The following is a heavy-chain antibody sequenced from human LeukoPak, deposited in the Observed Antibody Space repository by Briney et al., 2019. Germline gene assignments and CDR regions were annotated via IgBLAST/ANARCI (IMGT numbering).Heavy chain of an antibody. CDR3: ARDREQLAPFDY. J-gene: IGHJ4*02. CDR1: GFTFSSYS. D-gene: IGHD6-6*01. Sequence: GGSLRLSCAASGFTFSSYSMNWVRQAPGKGLEWVSSISSSSSYIYYADSVKGGFTISRDNAKNSLYLQMNSLRAEDTAVYYCARDREQLAPFDYWGQGTLVTVSS. V-gene: IGHV3-21*01. CDR2: ISSSSSYI.